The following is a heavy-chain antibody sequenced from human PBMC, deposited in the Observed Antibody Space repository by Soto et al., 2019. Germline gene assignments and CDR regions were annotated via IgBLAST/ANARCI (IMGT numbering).Heavy chain of an antibody. D-gene: IGHD6-19*01. CDR2: ITPHNGNA. J-gene: IGHJ1*01. Sequence: QLQLEQSGGEVKKPGASLNLSCRTSGYTFGLYEISWVRQAPGQGLEWVGWITPHNGNAKYAQKFQGRVTMTTDTSTNTAYLELRSLRSDDTAVYFCARGGGPGAMASIEYFQYWGLGTQVTVSS. V-gene: IGHV1-18*01. CDR1: GYTFGLYE. CDR3: ARGGGPGAMASIEYFQY.